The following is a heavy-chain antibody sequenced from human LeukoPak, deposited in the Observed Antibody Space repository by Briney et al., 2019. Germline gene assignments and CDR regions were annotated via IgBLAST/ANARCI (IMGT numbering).Heavy chain of an antibody. CDR1: GFTFSTFW. CDR3: ARGVRWHDFDS. Sequence: PGGSLRLSCAASGFTFSTFWMSWVRQAPGKGLEWVATIKQDGTEKYYVDSVKGRFTISRDNAKKSLYLQMNSLRAEDTAAYYCARGVRWHDFDSWGQGTLVTVSS. CDR2: IKQDGTEK. D-gene: IGHD4-23*01. J-gene: IGHJ4*02. V-gene: IGHV3-7*01.